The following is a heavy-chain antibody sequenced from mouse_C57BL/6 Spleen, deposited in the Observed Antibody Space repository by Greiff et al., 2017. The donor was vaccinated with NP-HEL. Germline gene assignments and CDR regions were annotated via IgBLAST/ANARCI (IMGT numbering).Heavy chain of an antibody. Sequence: DVQLQESGPGLVKPSQSLSLTCSVTGYSITSGYYWNWIRQFPGNKLEWMGYISYDGSNNYNPSLKNRISITRDTSKNQFFLKLNSVTTEDTATYYCARGGDGNSFAYWGQGTLVTVSA. J-gene: IGHJ3*01. CDR2: ISYDGSN. V-gene: IGHV3-6*01. CDR3: ARGGDGNSFAY. D-gene: IGHD2-1*01. CDR1: GYSITSGYY.